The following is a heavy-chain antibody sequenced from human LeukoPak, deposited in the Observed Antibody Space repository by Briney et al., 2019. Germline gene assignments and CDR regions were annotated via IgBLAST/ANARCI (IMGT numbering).Heavy chain of an antibody. J-gene: IGHJ6*03. CDR2: IGTAGDT. V-gene: IGHV3-13*01. D-gene: IGHD3-10*01. Sequence: GGSLRLSCAASGFTFSRYDRQWVRQATGKGLEWVSAIGTAGDTYYPGSVKGRFTISRENAKNSLYLQMNSLRAGDTAVYYCARGYGSGSYRTVETADYMDVWGKGTTVTVSS. CDR3: ARGYGSGSYRTVETADYMDV. CDR1: GFTFSRYD.